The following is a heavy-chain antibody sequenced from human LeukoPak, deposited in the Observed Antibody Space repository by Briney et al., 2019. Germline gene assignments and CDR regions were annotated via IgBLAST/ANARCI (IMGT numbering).Heavy chain of an antibody. J-gene: IGHJ4*02. D-gene: IGHD3-3*01. CDR3: ASGFRSGYYVFDY. CDR1: GFTFDDYG. CDR2: INWNGGST. V-gene: IGHV3-20*04. Sequence: GGSLRLSCAASGFTFDDYGMSWVRQAPGKGLEWVSGINWNGGSTGYADSVKGRFTISRDNAKNSLYLQMNSLRVEDTAVYYCASGFRSGYYVFDYWGQGTLVTVSS.